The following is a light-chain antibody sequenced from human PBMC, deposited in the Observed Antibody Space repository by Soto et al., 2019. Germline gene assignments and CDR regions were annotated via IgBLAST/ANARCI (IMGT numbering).Light chain of an antibody. Sequence: QSVLTQPPSASATPGQRVTISCSGSSSNIGSNAVNWYQQLPGTAPKLLIYNNNQRPSGVPDRFSGSKSGTSASLAISGLQSEDEADYYCAAWDDSLREVFGTGTKVTV. CDR3: AAWDDSLREV. V-gene: IGLV1-44*01. CDR1: SSNIGSNA. CDR2: NNN. J-gene: IGLJ1*01.